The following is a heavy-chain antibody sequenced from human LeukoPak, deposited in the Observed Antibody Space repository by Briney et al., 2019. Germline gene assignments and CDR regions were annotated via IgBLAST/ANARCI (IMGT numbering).Heavy chain of an antibody. J-gene: IGHJ4*02. CDR1: GGSISSYY. CDR3: ARDLGFWSGPDY. Sequence: SETLSLTCTVSGGSISSYYWSWIRQPAGKGLQWIGRIYSSGSTNYSPSLKSRVTMSVDTSKNQFSLSLTSVTAADTAVYYCARDLGFWSGPDYWGQGTLVTVSS. V-gene: IGHV4-4*07. D-gene: IGHD3-3*01. CDR2: IYSSGST.